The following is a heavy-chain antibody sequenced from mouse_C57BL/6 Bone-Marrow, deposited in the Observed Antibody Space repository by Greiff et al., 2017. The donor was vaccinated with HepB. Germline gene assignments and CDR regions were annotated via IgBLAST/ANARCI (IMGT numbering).Heavy chain of an antibody. CDR2: IYPRDGST. V-gene: IGHV1-78*01. CDR1: GYTFTDHT. CDR3: ARDESNYVWGYYFDY. J-gene: IGHJ2*01. Sequence: VQGVESDAELVKPGASVKISCKVSGYTFTDHTIHWMKQRPEQGLEWIGYIYPRDGSTKYNEKFKGKATLTADKSSSTAYMQLNSLTSEDSAVYFCARDESNYVWGYYFDYWGQGTTLTVSS. D-gene: IGHD2-5*01.